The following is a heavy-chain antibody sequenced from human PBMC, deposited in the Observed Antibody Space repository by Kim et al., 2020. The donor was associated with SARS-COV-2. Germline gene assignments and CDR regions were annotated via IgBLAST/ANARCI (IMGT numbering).Heavy chain of an antibody. J-gene: IGHJ4*02. CDR1: GFTFSSYN. CDR3: AREGGIVVPAAMDWYYFDY. D-gene: IGHD2-2*01. V-gene: IGHV3-48*02. CDR2: ISSSSSTI. Sequence: GGSLRLSCAASGFTFSSYNMNWVRQAPGKGLEWVSYISSSSSTIYYADSVKGRFTISRDNAKNSLYLQMNSLRDEDTAVYYCAREGGIVVPAAMDWYYFDYWGQGTLVTVSS.